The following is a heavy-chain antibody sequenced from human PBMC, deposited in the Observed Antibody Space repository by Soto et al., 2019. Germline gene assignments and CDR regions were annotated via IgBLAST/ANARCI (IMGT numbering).Heavy chain of an antibody. CDR1: GFTFSTSG. J-gene: IGHJ5*02. Sequence: QVQLVESGGGVVQPGRSLRLSCAASGFTFSTSGMHWVRQAPGKGLEWVAIISYDGTNKYYADSVKGRFTLSRANSKNTVFLQMNSLRPEDTAMYYCAKDRSLDPRQEGVSTVPWFDPWGQGTLVTVSS. CDR2: ISYDGTNK. D-gene: IGHD2-2*03. CDR3: AKDRSLDPRQEGVSTVPWFDP. V-gene: IGHV3-30*18.